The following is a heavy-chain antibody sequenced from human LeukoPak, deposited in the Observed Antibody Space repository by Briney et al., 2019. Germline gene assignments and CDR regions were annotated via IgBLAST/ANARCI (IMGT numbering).Heavy chain of an antibody. Sequence: PSETLSLTCNVSGDSVSSGHYYWNWIRQAPGKGLEWIGYLYDTGSTNYNASLKSRVTISRDTSKKQVSLELRSVTAADTAVYYCARQQYYYDSSGYRAPGRWYFDLWGRGTLVAVSS. CDR3: ARQQYYYDSSGYRAPGRWYFDL. D-gene: IGHD3-22*01. V-gene: IGHV4-61*01. CDR2: LYDTGST. J-gene: IGHJ2*01. CDR1: GDSVSSGHYY.